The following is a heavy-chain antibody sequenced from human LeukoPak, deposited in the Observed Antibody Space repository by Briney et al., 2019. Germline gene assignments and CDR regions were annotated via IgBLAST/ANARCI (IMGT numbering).Heavy chain of an antibody. J-gene: IGHJ5*02. CDR1: GFGLSSYS. D-gene: IGHD4-17*01. CDR2: ISTSSTYI. CDR3: PRDVEGPTVTSRRFDP. V-gene: IGHV3-21*01. Sequence: GGSLRLSCAASGFGLSSYSMNWVRQAPGKGLEWVSSISTSSTYIYYADSVRGRFTISRDNAKNSLYLQMNSLRDEDTAVYYCPRDVEGPTVTSRRFDPWPQVTLVTVS.